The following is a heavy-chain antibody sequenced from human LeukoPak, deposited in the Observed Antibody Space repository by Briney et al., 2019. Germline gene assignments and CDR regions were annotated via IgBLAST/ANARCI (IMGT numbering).Heavy chain of an antibody. CDR1: GGSISSYY. CDR2: IYYSGST. Sequence: SETLSLTCTVSGGSISSYYWSWIRQPPGKGLEWIGYIYYSGSTNYNPSLKSRVTISVDTSKNQFSLKLSSVAAADTAVYYCARDQRKGGGPLVPVYWGQGTLVTVSS. D-gene: IGHD2-21*02. V-gene: IGHV4-59*01. CDR3: ARDQRKGGGPLVPVY. J-gene: IGHJ4*02.